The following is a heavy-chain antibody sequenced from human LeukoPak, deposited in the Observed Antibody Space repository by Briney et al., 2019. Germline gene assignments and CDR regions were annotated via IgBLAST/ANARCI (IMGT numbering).Heavy chain of an antibody. V-gene: IGHV3-53*01. CDR2: IYPGGDI. Sequence: GGSLRLSCAASEVTVTSNYRSWVRQAPGKGLQWVSVIYPGGDIYYADSVKGRFIISRDNSKNTLSLQMNSLTADDTAVYYCVRGPRYYDDSGFHYGVFDIWGQGTVVTVSS. D-gene: IGHD3-22*01. CDR3: VRGPRYYDDSGFHYGVFDI. J-gene: IGHJ3*02. CDR1: EVTVTSNY.